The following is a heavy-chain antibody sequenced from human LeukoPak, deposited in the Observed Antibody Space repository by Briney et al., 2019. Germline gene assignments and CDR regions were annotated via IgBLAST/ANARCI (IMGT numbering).Heavy chain of an antibody. J-gene: IGHJ4*02. CDR1: GFTFSSYG. Sequence: PGRSLRLSCAASGFTFSSYGMHWVRQAPGKGLEWVAVISYDGTTKYYGDSVKGRFPISRDNSKNTLYLQMNSLRAEDTAVYYCARNFNHFDYWGQGTLATVSS. CDR3: ARNFNHFDY. CDR2: ISYDGTTK. D-gene: IGHD1-14*01. V-gene: IGHV3-30*03.